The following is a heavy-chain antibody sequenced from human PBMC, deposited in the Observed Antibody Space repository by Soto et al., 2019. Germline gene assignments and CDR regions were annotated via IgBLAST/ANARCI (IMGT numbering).Heavy chain of an antibody. CDR2: ISSSSGTI. D-gene: IGHD5-12*01. J-gene: IGHJ4*02. V-gene: IGHV3-48*02. Sequence: RQAPGKGLEWVSYISSSSGTIHNADSVKGRFTISRDNAKNSLYLQMNSLRDEDTAVYYCARGYGYNYVVDYWGQGTLVTVSS. CDR3: ARGYGYNYVVDY.